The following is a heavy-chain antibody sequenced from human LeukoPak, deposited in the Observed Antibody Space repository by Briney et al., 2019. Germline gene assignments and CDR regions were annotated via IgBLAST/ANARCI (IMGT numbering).Heavy chain of an antibody. CDR1: GFTFSDYA. J-gene: IGHJ4*02. D-gene: IGHD1-14*01. CDR2: IRSKAYGGTT. V-gene: IGHV3-49*04. Sequence: GGSLRLSCTTSGFTFSDYAMSWVRQTPRKGLEWVGFIRSKAYGGTTEYAPSVKGRFTISRDDSKSIAYLQINSLKTEDTAFYYCTNGLTMNPFDYWGQGTLVTVSS. CDR3: TNGLTMNPFDY.